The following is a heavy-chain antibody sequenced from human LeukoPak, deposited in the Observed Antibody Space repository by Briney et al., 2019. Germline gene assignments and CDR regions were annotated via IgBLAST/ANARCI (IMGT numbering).Heavy chain of an antibody. CDR2: ISCSSLTI. CDR3: ARALRYFDWLSTSPEYNWFDP. CDR1: GFTFSSYI. D-gene: IGHD3-9*01. J-gene: IGHJ5*02. V-gene: IGHV3-48*01. Sequence: GGSLGLSCAASGFTFSSYIMNWVRQAPGKGLELVSYISCSSLTIYYEDSVKGRFTISRDNAKNSLYLQMNSLRAEDTAVYYCARALRYFDWLSTSPEYNWFDPWGQGTLVTVSS.